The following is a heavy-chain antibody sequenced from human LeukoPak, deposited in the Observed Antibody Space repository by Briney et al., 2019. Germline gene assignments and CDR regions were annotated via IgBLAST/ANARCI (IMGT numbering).Heavy chain of an antibody. CDR3: ATTYYYDSSGYFSRVGTFDI. Sequence: EFLKLSCKGSGYSFTSYWIGWVRQMPGKGLEWMGIIYPGDSDTRYSPSFQGQVTISADKSISTAYLQWSSLKASDTAMYYCATTYYYDSSGYFSRVGTFDIWGQGTMVTVSS. CDR2: IYPGDSDT. J-gene: IGHJ3*02. CDR1: GYSFTSYW. D-gene: IGHD3-22*01. V-gene: IGHV5-51*01.